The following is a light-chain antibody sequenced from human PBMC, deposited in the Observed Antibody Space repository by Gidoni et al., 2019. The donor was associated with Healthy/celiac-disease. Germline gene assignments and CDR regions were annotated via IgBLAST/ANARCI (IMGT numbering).Light chain of an antibody. CDR3: QQYNNWPPCS. V-gene: IGKV3-15*01. CDR1: QSVSSN. J-gene: IGKJ2*04. CDR2: GAS. Sequence: EIVMTQSPATLSVSPGERATLSSQSVSSNLAWYQQKPGQAPRLLIYGASTRATGIPARFSGSGSGTEFTLTISSLQSEDFAVYYCQQYNNWPPCSFGQGTKLEIK.